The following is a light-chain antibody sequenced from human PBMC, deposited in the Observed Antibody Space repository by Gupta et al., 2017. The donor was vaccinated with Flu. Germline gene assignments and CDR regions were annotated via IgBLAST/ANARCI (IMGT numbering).Light chain of an antibody. V-gene: IGLV3-21*02. Sequence: GEDNIGSKTVHWYQQKSGQAPVVVVYDDSGRPSGIPERFSGSNSGNTATLTIRRVEAGDEADYYCQVWDTSSDHWAFGGGTKLIVL. CDR3: QVWDTSSDHWA. CDR1: NIGSKT. CDR2: DDS. J-gene: IGLJ3*02.